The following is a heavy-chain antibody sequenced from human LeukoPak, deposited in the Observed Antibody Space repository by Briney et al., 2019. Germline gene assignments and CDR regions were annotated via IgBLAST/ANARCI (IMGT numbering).Heavy chain of an antibody. CDR3: ASVYGDYRPYYFDY. CDR2: IIPIFGTA. Sequence: GSSVKVSCKASGGTFSSYAISWVRQAPGQGLEWMGGIIPIFGTANYAQKFQGRVTITADESTSTAYMELSSLRSEDTAVYYCASVYGDYRPYYFDYWGQGTLVTVSS. V-gene: IGHV1-69*13. J-gene: IGHJ4*02. CDR1: GGTFSSYA. D-gene: IGHD4-17*01.